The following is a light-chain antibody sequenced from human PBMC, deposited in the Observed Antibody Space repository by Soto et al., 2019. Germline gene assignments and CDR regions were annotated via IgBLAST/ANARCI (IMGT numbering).Light chain of an antibody. J-gene: IGKJ5*01. CDR2: GAS. CDR3: QQYGSSPIT. CDR1: QSVSSSY. V-gene: IGKV3-20*01. Sequence: EIVLTQSPGTLSLSPGERATLSCRASQSVSSSYLAWYQQKPGQAPRLLIHGASSRATGIPDRISGSGSGADFTLTIGRLEPEDFAVYYCQQYGSSPITSGQGTRLDIK.